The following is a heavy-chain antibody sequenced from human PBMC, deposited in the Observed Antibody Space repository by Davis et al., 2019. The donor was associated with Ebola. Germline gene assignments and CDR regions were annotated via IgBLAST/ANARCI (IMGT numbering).Heavy chain of an antibody. V-gene: IGHV3-23*01. J-gene: IGHJ4*02. CDR3: ARGRGNYAIDY. D-gene: IGHD1-7*01. CDR1: GFTFTNYV. CDR2: ISGSGGRT. Sequence: GESLKISCAASGFTFTNYVMSWLRQAPGKGLEWVSAISGSGGRTYYADSVKGRFSISRDNSKNTLYLQMNSLRAEDTAVYYCARGRGNYAIDYWGQGTLVIVSS.